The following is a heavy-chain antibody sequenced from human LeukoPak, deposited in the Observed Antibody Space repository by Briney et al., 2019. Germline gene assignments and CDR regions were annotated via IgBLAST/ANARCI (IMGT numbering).Heavy chain of an antibody. Sequence: GGSLRLSCAASGFTFRTYWMSWVRQAPGKGLEWVANIEEEGSEKYYVDSVKGRFTISRDNAENSLYLQMNSLRVEDTAVYYCARGGDWHDYWGQGTLVTVSS. CDR1: GFTFRTYW. V-gene: IGHV3-7*01. CDR3: ARGGDWHDY. D-gene: IGHD2-21*02. CDR2: IEEEGSEK. J-gene: IGHJ4*02.